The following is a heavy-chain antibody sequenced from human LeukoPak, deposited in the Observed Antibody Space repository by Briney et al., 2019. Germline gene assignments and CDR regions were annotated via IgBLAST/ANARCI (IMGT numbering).Heavy chain of an antibody. CDR3: ARGYGDYRYYFDY. CDR2: INHSGST. J-gene: IGHJ4*02. CDR1: GGSFSGYY. Sequence: SETLSLTCAVYGGSFSGYYWSWIRRPPGKGVEWIGEINHSGSTNYNPSPKSRVTISVDTSKNQFSLKLSSVTAADTAVYYCARGYGDYRYYFDYWGQGTLVTVSS. V-gene: IGHV4-34*01. D-gene: IGHD4-17*01.